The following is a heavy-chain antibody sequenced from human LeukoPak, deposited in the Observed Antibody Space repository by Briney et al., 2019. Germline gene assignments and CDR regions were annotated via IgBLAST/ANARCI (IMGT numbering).Heavy chain of an antibody. Sequence: SETLSLTCAVYGGSFSGYYWNWIRQPPGKGLEWIGEINHSGSTNYIPSLKSRVTISVDTSKNQFSLKLSSVTAADTAVYYCARGSKMLGYNWFDPWGQGTLDTVSS. CDR1: GGSFSGYY. J-gene: IGHJ5*02. V-gene: IGHV4-34*01. CDR2: INHSGST. CDR3: ARGSKMLGYNWFDP. D-gene: IGHD1-26*01.